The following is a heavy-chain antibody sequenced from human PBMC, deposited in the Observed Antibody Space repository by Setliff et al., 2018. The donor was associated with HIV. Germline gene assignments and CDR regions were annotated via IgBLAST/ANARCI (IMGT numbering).Heavy chain of an antibody. CDR2: IYYSGSI. CDR3: ARQNSGWGVGLYYFDY. V-gene: IGHV4-39*01. D-gene: IGHD6-19*01. Sequence: SETLSLTCSVSGGSISSSSDYWGWIRQPPGKGLEWIGSIYYSGSIYYNPSLKSRVTISVDTPNNHFSLRLSSVTAADTALYYCARQNSGWGVGLYYFDYWGQGTLVTVPQ. CDR1: GGSISSSSDY. J-gene: IGHJ4*02.